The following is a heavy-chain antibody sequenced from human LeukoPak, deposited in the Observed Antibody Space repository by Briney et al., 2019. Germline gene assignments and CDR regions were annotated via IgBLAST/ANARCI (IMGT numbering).Heavy chain of an antibody. CDR3: ARHASVSGNWPRPLDY. J-gene: IGHJ4*02. V-gene: IGHV4-39*01. CDR1: GGSISSSSYY. D-gene: IGHD3-3*01. Sequence: SETLSLTCTVSGGSISSSSYYWGWVRQPPGKGLEWIANIYYSGSTYYSPSLRSRVTISVDTSKNQFSLKLTSVTAADTAVYYCARHASVSGNWPRPLDYWGQGTLVTVSS. CDR2: IYYSGST.